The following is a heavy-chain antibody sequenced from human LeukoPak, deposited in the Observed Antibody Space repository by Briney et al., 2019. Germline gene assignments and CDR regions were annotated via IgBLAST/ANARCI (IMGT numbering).Heavy chain of an antibody. Sequence: GASVKVSCKASGYTFTSYGISWVRQAPGQGLEWMGWISAYNGNTNYAQKLQGRVTMTTDTSTSTAYMELSRLRSEDTAVYYCAREGTMVRGVIIDYYYYMDVWGKGTTVTVSS. CDR1: GYTFTSYG. V-gene: IGHV1-18*01. CDR3: AREGTMVRGVIIDYYYYMDV. CDR2: ISAYNGNT. J-gene: IGHJ6*03. D-gene: IGHD3-10*01.